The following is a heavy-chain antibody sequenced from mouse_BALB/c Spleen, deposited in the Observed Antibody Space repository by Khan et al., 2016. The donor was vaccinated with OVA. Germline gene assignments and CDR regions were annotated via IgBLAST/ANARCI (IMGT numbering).Heavy chain of an antibody. CDR3: ARSNYYGRSLYAMDY. CDR1: GYTFTSYW. Sequence: DLVKPGASVKLSCKASGYTFTSYWINWIKQRPGQGLEWIGRLAPGSGSSDYNEMFKGTATLTVDTSSSTAYIQLSSLSSEDSAVYFGARSNYYGRSLYAMDYWGQGTSATVSS. D-gene: IGHD1-1*01. CDR2: LAPGSGSS. J-gene: IGHJ4*01. V-gene: IGHV1S41*01.